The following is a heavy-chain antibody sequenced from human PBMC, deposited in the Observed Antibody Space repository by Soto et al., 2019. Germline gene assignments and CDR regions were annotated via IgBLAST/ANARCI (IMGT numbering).Heavy chain of an antibody. D-gene: IGHD6-13*01. Sequence: QVQLVQSGAEVKKPGASVKVSCKASGYTFTSYGFSWVRQAPGQGLEWMGWISAYNGNTNNAQKVQGRVTMTTDTSTSTAYMELRSLRSDDTAVYYCASFSIAAADPYGMDVWGQGTTVTVSS. V-gene: IGHV1-18*01. CDR2: ISAYNGNT. CDR3: ASFSIAAADPYGMDV. J-gene: IGHJ6*02. CDR1: GYTFTSYG.